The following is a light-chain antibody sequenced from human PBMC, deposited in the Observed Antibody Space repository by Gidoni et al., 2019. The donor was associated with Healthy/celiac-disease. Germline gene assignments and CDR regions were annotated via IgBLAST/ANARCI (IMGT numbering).Light chain of an antibody. CDR2: KAS. J-gene: IGKJ1*01. V-gene: IGKV1-5*03. CDR1: ESISSW. CDR3: QQYNSYSWT. Sequence: DIQRTHTPSTLSASVGGRVPITCRASESISSWLAWYQQKPGKAPKLLIYKASSLESGVPSRFSGSGSGTEFTLTISSLQPDDFATYYCQQYNSYSWTFGQGTKVEIK.